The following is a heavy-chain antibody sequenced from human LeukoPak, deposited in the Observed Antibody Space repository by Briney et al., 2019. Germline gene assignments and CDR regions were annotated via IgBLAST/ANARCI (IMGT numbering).Heavy chain of an antibody. CDR1: GFTFSNYA. CDR3: ARAYCSSTSCFG. D-gene: IGHD2-2*01. J-gene: IGHJ4*02. Sequence: PGGSLRLSCAASGFTFSNYAMNWVRQAPGKGLEWVSSISYTSRARYYADSVKGRFTISRDNVKNSLYLQMDSLRAEDTAVYYCARAYCSSTSCFGWGRGTLVTVSS. V-gene: IGHV3-48*01. CDR2: ISYTSRAR.